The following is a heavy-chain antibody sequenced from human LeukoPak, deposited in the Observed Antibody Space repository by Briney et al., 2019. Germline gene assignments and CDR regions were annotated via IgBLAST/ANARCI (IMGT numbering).Heavy chain of an antibody. D-gene: IGHD5-18*01. CDR1: GFTFSSDA. CDR2: ISGSGGST. CDR3: ARGGSDTAMAHDY. J-gene: IGHJ4*02. V-gene: IGHV3-23*01. Sequence: GGSLRLSCAASGFTFSSDAMSWVRQAPGKGLEWVSAISGSGGSTYYADSVKGRFTISRDDAKNTLYLQLNSLRAEDTAVYFCARGGSDTAMAHDYWGQGTLVTVSS.